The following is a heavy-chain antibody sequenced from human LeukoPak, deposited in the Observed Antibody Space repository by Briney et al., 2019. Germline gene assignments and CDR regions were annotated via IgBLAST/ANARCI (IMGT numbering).Heavy chain of an antibody. V-gene: IGHV7-4-1*02. CDR3: ARAYQRLGELSLPDY. CDR2: IHPSTGNP. Sequence: ASVKVSCKASGYTFTNYAMNWVRQAPGQGLEWMGRIHPSTGNPTYAQGFTGRFVFSLDTSVSTTYLQISSLKAEDTAVYYCARAYQRLGELSLPDYWGQGTLVTVSS. CDR1: GYTFTNYA. J-gene: IGHJ4*02. D-gene: IGHD3-16*02.